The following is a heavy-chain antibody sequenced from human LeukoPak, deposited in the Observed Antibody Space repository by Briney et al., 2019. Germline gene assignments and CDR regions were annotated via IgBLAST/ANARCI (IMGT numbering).Heavy chain of an antibody. J-gene: IGHJ4*02. CDR2: INWSGGST. CDR1: GFAFDEHG. Sequence: GGSLRLSCTASGFAFDEHGMSWVRQVPGKGLEWVSGINWSGGSTGYADPLRGRFTISRDNAKNSLYLQMDSLRAKDTALYYCARAPITSPFYVDYWGQGTLVTVSS. D-gene: IGHD2-2*01. V-gene: IGHV3-20*04. CDR3: ARAPITSPFYVDY.